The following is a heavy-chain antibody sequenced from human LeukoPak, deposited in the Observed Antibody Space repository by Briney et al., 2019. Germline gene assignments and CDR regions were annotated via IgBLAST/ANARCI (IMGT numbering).Heavy chain of an antibody. CDR2: IYYTGST. J-gene: IGHJ3*02. D-gene: IGHD6-13*01. CDR1: GGSMSSGGYY. V-gene: IGHV4-61*08. Sequence: PSETLSLTCTVSGGSMSSGGYYWSFIRQHPGKGLEWIGYIYYTGSTNYNPSLKSRVTISGDTSKNQFSLKLSSVTAADTAIYYCARVSPAVGAFDIWGRGTMVTVSS. CDR3: ARVSPAVGAFDI.